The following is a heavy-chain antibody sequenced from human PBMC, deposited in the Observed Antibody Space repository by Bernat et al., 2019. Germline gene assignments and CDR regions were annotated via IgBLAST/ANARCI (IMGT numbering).Heavy chain of an antibody. CDR1: GFTFSNAW. V-gene: IGHV3-15*01. Sequence: EVQLVESGGGLVKPGGSLRLSCAASGFTFSNAWMSWVRQAPGKGLEWVGRIKSKTDGGTTDYAAPVKGRFTISRDDSKNTLYLQMSSLKTEDTAVYYCTTDGDIVEGFDYWGQGTLVTVSS. J-gene: IGHJ4*02. D-gene: IGHD2-15*01. CDR2: IKSKTDGGTT. CDR3: TTDGDIVEGFDY.